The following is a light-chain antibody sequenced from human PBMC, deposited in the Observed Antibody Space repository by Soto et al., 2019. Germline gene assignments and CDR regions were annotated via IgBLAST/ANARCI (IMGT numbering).Light chain of an antibody. CDR3: SSYKSSSTLPYV. Sequence: QSVLTQPASVSGSPGQSITISCTGTSSDVGGYNLVSWYQQYPDKAPKLIIFDVNTRPSGVSNRFSGSKSGNTASLTISGLQAEDEADYYCSSYKSSSTLPYVFGTGTKLTVL. CDR2: DVN. CDR1: SSDVGGYNL. V-gene: IGLV2-14*01. J-gene: IGLJ1*01.